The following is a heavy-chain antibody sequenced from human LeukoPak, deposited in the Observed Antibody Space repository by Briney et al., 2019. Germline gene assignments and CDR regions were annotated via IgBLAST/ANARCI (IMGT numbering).Heavy chain of an antibody. J-gene: IGHJ6*03. CDR1: GGSISSYY. CDR2: IYTSGST. Sequence: KPSETLSLTCTVSGGSISSYYWSWIRQPAGKGLEWIGRIYTSGSTNYNPSLKSRVTISVDTSKNQFSLKLSSVTAADTAVYYCARGKKLWFGESSPLDLYYYYYMDVWGKGTTVTISS. CDR3: ARGKKLWFGESSPLDLYYYYYMDV. D-gene: IGHD3-10*01. V-gene: IGHV4-4*07.